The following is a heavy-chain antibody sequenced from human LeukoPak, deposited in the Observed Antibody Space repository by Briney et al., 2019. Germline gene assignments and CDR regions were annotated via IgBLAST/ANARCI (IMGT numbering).Heavy chain of an antibody. CDR2: ISSSSGYI. J-gene: IGHJ5*02. CDR3: AKATYCSSTSCYENWFDP. V-gene: IGHV3-21*01. D-gene: IGHD2-2*01. Sequence: GGSLRLSCAASGFTFSSYSMNWVRQAPGKGLEWVSFISSSSGYIYYAASVKGRFTISRDNAKNSLYLQMNSLRAEDTAVYYCAKATYCSSTSCYENWFDPWGQGTLVTVSS. CDR1: GFTFSSYS.